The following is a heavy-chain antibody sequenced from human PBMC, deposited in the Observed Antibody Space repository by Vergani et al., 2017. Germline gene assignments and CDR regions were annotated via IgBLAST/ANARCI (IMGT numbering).Heavy chain of an antibody. CDR2: IKQDGSEK. CDR1: GFTFSSYW. D-gene: IGHD3-3*01. Sequence: EVQLVESGGGLVQPGGSLRLSCAASGFTFSSYWMSWVRQAPGKGLEWVANIKQDGSEKYYVDSVKGRFTISRDNAKNSLYLQMNSLRAEDTAVYYCARERGLRRGIGSGYRSYYYGMDVWGQGTTVTVSS. J-gene: IGHJ6*02. CDR3: ARERGLRRGIGSGYRSYYYGMDV. V-gene: IGHV3-7*03.